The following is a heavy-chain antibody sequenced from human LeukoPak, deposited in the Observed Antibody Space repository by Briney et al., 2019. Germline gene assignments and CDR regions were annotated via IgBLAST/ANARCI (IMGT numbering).Heavy chain of an antibody. CDR1: GFIFGRDS. V-gene: IGHV3-21*01. D-gene: IGHD2-2*01. CDR2: ISSSSSYI. CDR3: AREKDIVVVPAASGLDY. J-gene: IGHJ4*02. Sequence: GGSLRLSCAASGFIFGRDSMNWVRQAPGKGLEWVSSISSSSSYIYYADSVKGRFTISRDNAKNSLYLQMNSLRAEDTAVYYCAREKDIVVVPAASGLDYWGQGTLVTVSS.